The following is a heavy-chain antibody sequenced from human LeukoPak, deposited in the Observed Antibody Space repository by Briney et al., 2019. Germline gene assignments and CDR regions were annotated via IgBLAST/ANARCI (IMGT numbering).Heavy chain of an antibody. CDR3: AKDSTVSGSYYGMDI. Sequence: GGSLRLSCAASGFTFSSYIVTWVRQAPGKGLEWVSSISGSGSTTYFADSVKGRFTISRDNSKNTLYLQMSSLRAEGTAIYYCAKDSTVSGSYYGMDIWGQGTTVTVSS. J-gene: IGHJ6*02. D-gene: IGHD3-22*01. CDR2: ISGSGSTT. V-gene: IGHV3-23*01. CDR1: GFTFSSYI.